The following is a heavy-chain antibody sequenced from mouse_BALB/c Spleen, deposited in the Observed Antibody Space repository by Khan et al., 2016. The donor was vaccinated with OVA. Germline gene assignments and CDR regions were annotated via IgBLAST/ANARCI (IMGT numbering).Heavy chain of an antibody. CDR3: ARGNYYGSSSWFGY. V-gene: IGHV1-9*01. J-gene: IGHJ3*01. CDR2: ILPGSGSN. D-gene: IGHD1-1*01. CDR1: GYTFSSYW. Sequence: QVQLQQSGAELMKPGASVKISCKATGYTFSSYWIEWVKQRPGHGLEWIGEILPGSGSNNYNEKFKGKATFTADTSSNPAYMQLSSLTSEDSAFYYCARGNYYGSSSWFGYWGQGTLVTVS.